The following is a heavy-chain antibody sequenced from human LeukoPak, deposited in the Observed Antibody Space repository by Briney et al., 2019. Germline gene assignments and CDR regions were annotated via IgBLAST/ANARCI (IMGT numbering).Heavy chain of an antibody. Sequence: PSETLSLTCTVSGVSISSSSYYWGWIRQPPGKGLEWIGSIYYSGSTYYNPSLKSRVTISVDTSKNQFSLKLSSVTAADTAVYYCSNYYDSSGYYYVDYWGQGTLVTVSS. V-gene: IGHV4-39*07. D-gene: IGHD3-22*01. J-gene: IGHJ4*02. CDR1: GVSISSSSYY. CDR2: IYYSGST. CDR3: SNYYDSSGYYYVDY.